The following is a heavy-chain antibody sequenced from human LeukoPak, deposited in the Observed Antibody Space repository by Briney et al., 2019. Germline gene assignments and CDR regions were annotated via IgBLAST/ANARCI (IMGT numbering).Heavy chain of an antibody. D-gene: IGHD5-18*01. J-gene: IGHJ2*01. CDR1: GLTLSSFG. V-gene: IGHV3-30*18. CDR2: ISDDGSNT. Sequence: GGSPRLSCTASGLTLSSFGMHWVRQAPGKGLEWVAVISDDGSNTYYADSVKGRFTISRDNSKNTLYLQLNSLRTEDTAVYYCAKDADTATIIYWYFDLWGRGTLVTVSS. CDR3: AKDADTATIIYWYFDL.